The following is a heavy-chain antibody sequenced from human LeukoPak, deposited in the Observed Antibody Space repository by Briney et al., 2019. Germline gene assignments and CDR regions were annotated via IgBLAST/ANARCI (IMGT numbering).Heavy chain of an antibody. CDR2: IIPIFGTA. V-gene: IGHV1-69*06. CDR1: GGTFSSYA. D-gene: IGHD4-17*01. CDR3: ARRGPIGDYGDYDAFGY. J-gene: IGHJ4*02. Sequence: ASVKVSCKASGGTFSSYAISWVRQAPGQGLEWMGGIIPIFGTANYVQKFQGRVTITADKSTSTAYMELSSLRSEDTAVYYCARRGPIGDYGDYDAFGYWGQGTLVTVSS.